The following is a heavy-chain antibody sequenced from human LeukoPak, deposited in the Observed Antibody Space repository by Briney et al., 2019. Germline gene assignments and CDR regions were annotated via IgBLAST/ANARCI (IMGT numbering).Heavy chain of an antibody. V-gene: IGHV3-33*01. J-gene: IGHJ4*02. CDR3: ARGIYGSGSFEIDY. Sequence: PGRSLRLSCAASGFTFSNYGMHWVRQAPGKGLEWVAVIWYDGSNKYYGDSVKGRFTISRDNSKNTLYLQMNGLRAEDTAVYYCARGIYGSGSFEIDYWGQGTLVTVSS. CDR2: IWYDGSNK. CDR1: GFTFSNYG. D-gene: IGHD3-10*01.